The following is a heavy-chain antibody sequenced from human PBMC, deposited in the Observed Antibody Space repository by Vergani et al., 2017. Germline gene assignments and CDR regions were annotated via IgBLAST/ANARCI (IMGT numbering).Heavy chain of an antibody. CDR2: IGVSDNSI. CDR3: VRDPDYSTFYS. CDR1: GLTFSAYS. Sequence: DVRLVESGGGVVKPGGSLRLSCAASGLTFSAYSMNWVRQTPGKGLEWISYIGVSDNSIYYADSVMCRFAISRENARNLLFLQMNSLRADDSALYFCVRDPDYSTFYSWGQGTLVTVS. J-gene: IGHJ4*02. V-gene: IGHV3-48*01. D-gene: IGHD4-11*01.